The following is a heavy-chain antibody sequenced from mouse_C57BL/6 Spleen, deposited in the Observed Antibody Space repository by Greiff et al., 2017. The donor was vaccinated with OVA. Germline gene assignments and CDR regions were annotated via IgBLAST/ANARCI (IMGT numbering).Heavy chain of an antibody. V-gene: IGHV1-64*01. J-gene: IGHJ4*01. CDR1: GYTFTSYW. CDR2: IHPNSGST. D-gene: IGHD2-4*01. CDR3: ASEDYDYDDAMDY. Sequence: QVQLQQPGAELVKPGASVKLSCKASGYTFTSYWMHWVKQRPGQGLEWIGMIHPNSGSTNYNEKFKSKATLTVDKSSSTAYMQLSSLTSEDSAVYYCASEDYDYDDAMDYWGQGTSVTVSS.